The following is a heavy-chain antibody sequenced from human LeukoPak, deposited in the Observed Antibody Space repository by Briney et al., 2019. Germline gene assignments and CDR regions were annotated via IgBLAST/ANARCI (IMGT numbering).Heavy chain of an antibody. V-gene: IGHV3-7*01. CDR1: GFTFSSYW. CDR2: IAEDGSET. Sequence: GGSLRLSCATSGFTFSSYWMTWVRQAPGKGLEWVASIAEDGSETYYLDSVKGRFTFSRDNAKNSLYLQMNSLRGEDTAVYYCERDPTRRFDLWGQGTLVTVSS. CDR3: ERDPTRRFDL. J-gene: IGHJ4*02.